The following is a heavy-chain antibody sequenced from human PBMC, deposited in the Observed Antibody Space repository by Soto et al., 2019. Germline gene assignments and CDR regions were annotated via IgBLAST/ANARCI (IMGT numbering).Heavy chain of an antibody. D-gene: IGHD2-15*01. Sequence: QVQLQESGPGLVKPSETLSLTCTVSGGSIHNHYWSWVRQHPGKGLEWIGYIYYTGSTNYNPSLKSRLNMSVDTSKNQFSLNLSSVTAADTAIYYCARASWYCEYWGQGILVTVSS. J-gene: IGHJ4*02. CDR2: IYYTGST. CDR3: ARASWYCEY. CDR1: GGSIHNHY. V-gene: IGHV4-59*11.